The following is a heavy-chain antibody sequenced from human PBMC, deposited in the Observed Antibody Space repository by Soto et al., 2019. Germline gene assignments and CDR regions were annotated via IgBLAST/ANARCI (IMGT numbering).Heavy chain of an antibody. D-gene: IGHD3-22*01. CDR2: ISYDGSNK. J-gene: IGHJ3*02. CDR3: AKDEVVRDDAFDI. Sequence: QVPLVESGGGVVQPGRSLRLSCAASGFTFSSYGMHWVRQAPGKGLEWVAVISYDGSNKYYADSVKGRFTISRDNSKNTLYLQMNSLRAEDTAVYYCAKDEVVRDDAFDIWGQGTMVTVSS. CDR1: GFTFSSYG. V-gene: IGHV3-30*18.